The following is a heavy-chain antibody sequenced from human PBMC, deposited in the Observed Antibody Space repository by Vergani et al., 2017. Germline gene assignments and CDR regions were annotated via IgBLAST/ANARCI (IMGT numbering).Heavy chain of an antibody. J-gene: IGHJ6*03. CDR2: ISAYNGNT. CDR1: GYTFTSYG. D-gene: IGHD6-19*01. CDR3: ARATYSSGWYSEDYYYYMDV. Sequence: QVQLVQSGAEVKKPGASVKVSCKASGYTFTSYGISWVRQAPGQGLEWMGWISAYNGNTNYAQKLQGRVTMTTDTSTSTAYMELRSLTSDDTAVYYCARATYSSGWYSEDYYYYMDVWGKGTTVTVSS. V-gene: IGHV1-18*01.